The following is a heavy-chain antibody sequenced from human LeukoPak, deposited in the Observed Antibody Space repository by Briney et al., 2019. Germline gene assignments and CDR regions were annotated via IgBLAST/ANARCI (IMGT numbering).Heavy chain of an antibody. CDR3: ARGVAARQLVYFQH. D-gene: IGHD6-6*01. J-gene: IGHJ1*01. V-gene: IGHV4-38-2*02. CDR1: GYSISSGYY. Sequence: PSETLSLTCTVSGYSISSGYYWGWLRQPPGKGLEWIGIYYHSGSTYYTPPLKSRVTISVNTYKNQSSLKLSSVPAADTAVYYCARGVAARQLVYFQHWGQGTLVTVSS. CDR2: YYHSGST.